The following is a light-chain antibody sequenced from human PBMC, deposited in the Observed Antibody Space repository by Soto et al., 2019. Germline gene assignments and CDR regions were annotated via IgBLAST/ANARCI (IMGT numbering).Light chain of an antibody. CDR2: WAS. CDR3: HQYYSIPYT. J-gene: IGKJ2*01. Sequence: EVVLTQSPGTLSLSPGERATLSCRASQGVTTAYLAWYQHKPGQPPKILIYWASAREPGVPDRFSGSGSGTDFTLTISSLQAEDVAVYYCHQYYSIPYTFGQGTKLEIK. CDR1: QGVTTAY. V-gene: IGKV3-20*01.